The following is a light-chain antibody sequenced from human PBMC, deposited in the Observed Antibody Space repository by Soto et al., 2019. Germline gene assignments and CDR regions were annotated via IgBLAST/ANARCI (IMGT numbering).Light chain of an antibody. Sequence: DIQMTQSPSTLSASVGDRVTITCRASQSISSWLAWYQQKPGKAPKLLIYKASSLESGVPSRFSGSGSGTEFTLTISSLQPDDFATYYCQQYNARVTFGQGTKVDIK. J-gene: IGKJ2*01. CDR3: QQYNARVT. V-gene: IGKV1-5*03. CDR2: KAS. CDR1: QSISSW.